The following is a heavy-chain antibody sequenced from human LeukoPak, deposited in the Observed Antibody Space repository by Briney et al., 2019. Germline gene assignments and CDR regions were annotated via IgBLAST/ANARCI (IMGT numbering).Heavy chain of an antibody. CDR3: AKDISGYSSADY. D-gene: IGHD5-18*01. CDR1: GFTFDDYA. Sequence: AGGSLRLSCAASGFTFDDYAMHWVRQAPGKGLEWVYLISGDGGSTYYADSVKGRFTISRDNSNNSLYLQMNSLRTEDTALYCCAKDISGYSSADYWGQGTLVTVSS. J-gene: IGHJ4*02. V-gene: IGHV3-43*02. CDR2: ISGDGGST.